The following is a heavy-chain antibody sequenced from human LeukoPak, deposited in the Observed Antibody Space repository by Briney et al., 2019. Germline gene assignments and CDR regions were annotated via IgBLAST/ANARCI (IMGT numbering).Heavy chain of an antibody. CDR3: AQSYSVRLRPESYYYIYVDV. D-gene: IGHD5/OR15-5a*01. V-gene: IGHV6-1*01. Sequence: SQTLSLTCAISGDSVSSNSAAWNWIRQSPSRGLEWLGRTYYRSKWYYDYATSVKGRITINPDTSKNQFSLQLSSVTSEDTAVYYCAQSYSVRLRPESYYYIYVDVWGKGTTITVSS. J-gene: IGHJ6*03. CDR2: TYYRSKWYY. CDR1: GDSVSSNSAA.